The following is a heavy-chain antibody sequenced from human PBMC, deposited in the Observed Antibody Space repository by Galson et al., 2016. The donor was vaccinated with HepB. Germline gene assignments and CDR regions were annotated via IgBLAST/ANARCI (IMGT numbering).Heavy chain of an antibody. D-gene: IGHD1-1*01. J-gene: IGHJ4*02. V-gene: IGHV3-23*01. CDR3: AKDLRT. CDR1: GFSFGAYA. Sequence: SLRLSCAASGFSFGAYAMSWVRQAPGKGLEWVSAITGGGISTYYLDSVKGLFVIARDNSKTTLFLQMNNLRAEDTATYYCAKDLRTWGQGTLVTVSS. CDR2: ITGGGIST.